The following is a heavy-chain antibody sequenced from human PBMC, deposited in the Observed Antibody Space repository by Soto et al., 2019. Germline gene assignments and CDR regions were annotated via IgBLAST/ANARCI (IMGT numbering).Heavy chain of an antibody. CDR1: GGSISSYY. CDR2: IYTSGST. D-gene: IGHD3-22*01. J-gene: IGHJ6*02. Sequence: PSETLSLTCTVSGGSISSYYWSWIRQPAGKGLEWIGRIYTSGSTNYNPSLKSRVTMSVDTSKNQFSLKLSSVTAADTAVYYCARGDYYDSSGYYAPYDYGMDVWGQGTTVTVSS. CDR3: ARGDYYDSSGYYAPYDYGMDV. V-gene: IGHV4-4*07.